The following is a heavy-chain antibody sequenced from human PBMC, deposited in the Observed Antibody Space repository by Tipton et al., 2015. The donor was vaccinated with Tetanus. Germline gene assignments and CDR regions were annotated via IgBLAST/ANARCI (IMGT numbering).Heavy chain of an antibody. CDR2: IHPSGIT. D-gene: IGHD5-18*01. CDR3: ASSVGQLWF. CDR1: GGSFSGYY. Sequence: TLSLTCTIYGGSFSGYYWSWIRQPPGRGLEWIGEIHPSGITTCNPSLESRVIISADTSKNQFSLKLSSVTAADTAVYYCASSVGQLWFWGQGSLVTVSS. V-gene: IGHV4-34*09. J-gene: IGHJ4*01.